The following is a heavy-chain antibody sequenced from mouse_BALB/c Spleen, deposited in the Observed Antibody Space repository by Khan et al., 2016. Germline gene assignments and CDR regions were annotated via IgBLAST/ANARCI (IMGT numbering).Heavy chain of an antibody. CDR3: ARGTGYAMDY. Sequence: QVQLQQSGAELARPGASVKLSCKASGYTFTDYYINWVKQRTGQGLEWIGEIYPGSGNTYYNEKFKGKATLTADKSSSTAYMQLSSLTSEDSAVYFCARGTGYAMDYWDQGTSVTISS. V-gene: IGHV1-77*01. CDR1: GYTFTDYY. CDR2: IYPGSGNT. J-gene: IGHJ4*01. D-gene: IGHD3-3*01.